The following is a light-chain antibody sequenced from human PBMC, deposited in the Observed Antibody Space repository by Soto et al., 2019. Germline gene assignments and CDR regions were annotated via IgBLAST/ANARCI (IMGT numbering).Light chain of an antibody. CDR3: QQYDNYPLT. Sequence: DIQMTHSPSTLSGSVGDRVTITCRASQTISSWLAWYQQKPGKAPKLLIYKASTLKSGVPSRFSGSGSGTEFTLTISNLQPDDFATYYCQQYDNYPLTFGGGTKVDIK. CDR2: KAS. J-gene: IGKJ4*01. V-gene: IGKV1-5*03. CDR1: QTISSW.